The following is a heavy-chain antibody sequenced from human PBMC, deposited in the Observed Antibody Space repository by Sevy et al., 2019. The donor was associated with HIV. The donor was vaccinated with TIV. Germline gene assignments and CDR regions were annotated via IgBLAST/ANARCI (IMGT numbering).Heavy chain of an antibody. CDR3: ARPYRSGSYYKWAY. D-gene: IGHD3-10*01. V-gene: IGHV4-59*12. CDR2: IYYSGST. CDR1: GGSISNYY. J-gene: IGHJ4*02. Sequence: SETLSLTCTVSGGSISNYYWSWIRQPPGKRLEWIGYIYYSGSTNYNPSLESRVTISVDTPKNQFSLRLSSVTAADTAVYYCARPYRSGSYYKWAYWGQGTLVTVSS.